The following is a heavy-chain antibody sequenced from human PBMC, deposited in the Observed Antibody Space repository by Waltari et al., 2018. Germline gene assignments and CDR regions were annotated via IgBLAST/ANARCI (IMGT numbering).Heavy chain of an antibody. D-gene: IGHD6-13*01. V-gene: IGHV4-34*01. CDR3: ARVRRVAAAGGWFDP. CDR2: INHSGST. CDR1: GGSFSGYY. J-gene: IGHJ5*02. Sequence: QVQLQQWGAGLLKPSETLSLTCAVYGGSFSGYYWRWIRQPPGKGLEWIGEINHSGSTNYNPSLKSRVTISVDTSKNQFSLKLSSVTAADTAVYYCARVRRVAAAGGWFDPWGQGTLVTVSS.